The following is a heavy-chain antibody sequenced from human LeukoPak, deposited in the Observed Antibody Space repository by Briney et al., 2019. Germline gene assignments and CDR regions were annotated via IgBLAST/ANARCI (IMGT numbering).Heavy chain of an antibody. V-gene: IGHV3-21*01. J-gene: IGHJ6*03. CDR1: GFPFSSYS. Sequence: GGSLRLSCAASGFPFSSYSMNWVRQAPGKGLEWVSSISSGTSFIYYADSVKGRFTISRDNAKNSLYLQMNSLRAEDTAVYYCARGTTALMDVWGKGATVTVSS. D-gene: IGHD2-21*02. CDR3: ARGTTALMDV. CDR2: ISSGTSFI.